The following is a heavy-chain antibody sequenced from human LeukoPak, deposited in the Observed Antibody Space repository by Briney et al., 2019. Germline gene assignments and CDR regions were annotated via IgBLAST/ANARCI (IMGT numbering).Heavy chain of an antibody. CDR2: IRSKAYGGTT. V-gene: IGHV3-49*04. CDR3: TRSGSYLLIDY. CDR1: GFTFGDYA. Sequence: PGGSLRLSCTASGFTFGDYAMSWVRQAPGKGLEWVGFIRSKAYGGTTEYAASVKGRFTISRDDSKSIAYLQMNSLKTEDTAVYYCTRSGSYLLIDYWGQGTPVTVSS. J-gene: IGHJ4*02. D-gene: IGHD1-26*01.